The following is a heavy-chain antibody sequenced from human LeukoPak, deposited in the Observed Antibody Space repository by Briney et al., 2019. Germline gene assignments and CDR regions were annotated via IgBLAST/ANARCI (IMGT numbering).Heavy chain of an antibody. D-gene: IGHD3-10*01. CDR1: GFTFSSYA. Sequence: GGSLRLSCAASGFTFSSYAMSWVRQARGKGLEWVSAISGSGGSTYYADSVKGRFTISRDNSKNTLYLQMNSLRAEDTAVYYCAKDPAYYYGSGSYKDWGQGTLVTVSS. V-gene: IGHV3-23*01. CDR2: ISGSGGST. J-gene: IGHJ4*02. CDR3: AKDPAYYYGSGSYKD.